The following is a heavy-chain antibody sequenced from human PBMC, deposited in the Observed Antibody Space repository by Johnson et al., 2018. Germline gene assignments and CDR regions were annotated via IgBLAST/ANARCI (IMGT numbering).Heavy chain of an antibody. D-gene: IGHD2-8*01. J-gene: IGHJ3*02. Sequence: QVQLQDSGPGLVKPSETLSLTCSVSGGSISTYYWYWIRQPPGKGLEWIGSIYNTGSTNYNPSLKSRVTISVDTSKNQFSLKLSSVTAADTAVYYCAHAVSFDALDIWGQGTMVTVSS. V-gene: IGHV4-59*01. CDR1: GGSISTYY. CDR2: IYNTGST. CDR3: AHAVSFDALDI.